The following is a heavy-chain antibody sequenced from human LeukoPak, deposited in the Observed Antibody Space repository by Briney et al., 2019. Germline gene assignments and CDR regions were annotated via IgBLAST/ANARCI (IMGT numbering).Heavy chain of an antibody. CDR1: GYTLTSYY. CDR3: ARGDFWSGPSKYYYYYMDV. Sequence: ASVKVSCKASGYTLTSYYMHWVRQAPGQGLEWMGIINPSGGSTSYAQKFQGRVTMTRDMSTSTVYMELSSLRSEDTAVYYCARGDFWSGPSKYYYYYMDVWGKGTTVTVSS. CDR2: INPSGGST. J-gene: IGHJ6*03. V-gene: IGHV1-46*01. D-gene: IGHD3-3*01.